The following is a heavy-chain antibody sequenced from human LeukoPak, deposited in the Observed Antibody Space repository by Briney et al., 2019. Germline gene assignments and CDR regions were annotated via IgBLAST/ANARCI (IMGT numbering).Heavy chain of an antibody. J-gene: IGHJ4*02. CDR3: AKGSYYDSSGSFYFDY. Sequence: GGSLRLSRAASGFTFSSYAMSWVRQAPGKGLEWVSGISGSGDNTYYADSVKGRVTISRDNSKNTLYVQVNSLGTEDTAAYYCAKGSYYDSSGSFYFDYWGQGTLVTVSS. D-gene: IGHD3-22*01. V-gene: IGHV3-23*01. CDR2: ISGSGDNT. CDR1: GFTFSSYA.